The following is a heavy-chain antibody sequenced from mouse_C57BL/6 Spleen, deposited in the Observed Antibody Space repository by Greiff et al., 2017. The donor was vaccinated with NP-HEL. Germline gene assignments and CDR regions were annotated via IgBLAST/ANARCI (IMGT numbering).Heavy chain of an antibody. CDR1: GYTFTSYW. CDR2: INPSNGGT. J-gene: IGHJ2*01. D-gene: IGHD1-1*01. CDR3: ARDSHGSSLDY. V-gene: IGHV1-53*01. Sequence: QVQLKQPGTELVKPGASVKLSCKASGYTFTSYWMHWVKQGPGQGLEWIGNINPSNGGTNYNEKFKSKATLTVDKSSSTAYMPLSSLTSEASAVYYWARDSHGSSLDYWGQGTTLTVSS.